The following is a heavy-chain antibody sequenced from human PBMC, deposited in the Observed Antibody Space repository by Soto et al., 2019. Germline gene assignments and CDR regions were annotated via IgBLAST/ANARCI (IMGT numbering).Heavy chain of an antibody. CDR3: ARGNSYGLNWFDP. Sequence: GGSLRLSCAASGFTFSSYSMNWVRQAPGKGLEWVSSISSSSSYIYYADSVKGRFTISRDNAKNSLYLQMNSLRAEDTAVYYCARGNSYGLNWFDPWGQGTLVTVS. CDR1: GFTFSSYS. D-gene: IGHD5-18*01. V-gene: IGHV3-21*01. J-gene: IGHJ5*02. CDR2: ISSSSSYI.